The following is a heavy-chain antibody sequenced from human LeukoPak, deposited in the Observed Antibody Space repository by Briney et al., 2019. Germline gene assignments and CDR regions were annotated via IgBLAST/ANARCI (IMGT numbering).Heavy chain of an antibody. D-gene: IGHD5-12*01. CDR2: IIPIFGTA. CDR3: ARPGRGRYSGYDWFPYYFDY. J-gene: IGHJ4*02. CDR1: GGTFSSYA. V-gene: IGHV1-69*01. Sequence: SVKVSCKASGGTFSSYAISWVRQAPGQGLEWMGGIIPIFGTANYAQKFQGRVTITADESTSTAYMELSSLRAEDTAVYYGARPGRGRYSGYDWFPYYFDYWGQGTLVTVSS.